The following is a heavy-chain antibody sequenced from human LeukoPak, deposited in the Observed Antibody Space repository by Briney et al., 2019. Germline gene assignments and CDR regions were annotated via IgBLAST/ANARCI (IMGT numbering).Heavy chain of an antibody. CDR3: ASYGVVVIGLGDY. Sequence: GGSLRLSCTVSGFTVSSNSMSWVRQAPGKGLEWVSFIYSDNTHYSDSVKGRFTISRDNSKNTLYLQMNSLRAEDTAVYYCASYGVVVIGLGDYWGQGTLVTVSS. CDR1: GFTVSSNS. CDR2: IYSDNT. D-gene: IGHD3-22*01. J-gene: IGHJ4*02. V-gene: IGHV3-53*01.